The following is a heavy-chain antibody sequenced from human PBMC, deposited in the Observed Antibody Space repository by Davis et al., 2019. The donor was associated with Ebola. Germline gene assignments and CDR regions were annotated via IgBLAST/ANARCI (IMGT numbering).Heavy chain of an antibody. Sequence: GESLKISCAASGFTFSSYAMHWVRQAPGKGLEWVAVISYDGSNKYYADSVKGRFTISRDNAKNSLYLQMNSLRAEDTAVYYCARLGLWFGELLYHYGMDVWGQGTTVTVSS. CDR2: ISYDGSNK. CDR3: ARLGLWFGELLYHYGMDV. CDR1: GFTFSSYA. D-gene: IGHD3-10*01. V-gene: IGHV3-30-3*01. J-gene: IGHJ6*02.